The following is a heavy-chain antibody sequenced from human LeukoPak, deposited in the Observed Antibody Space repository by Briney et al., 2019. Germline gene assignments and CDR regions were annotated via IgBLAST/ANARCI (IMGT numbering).Heavy chain of an antibody. V-gene: IGHV3-74*01. CDR1: GFTFSSYW. CDR2: IASDGSST. CDR3: ARGRPHGNDY. D-gene: IGHD4-23*01. J-gene: IGHJ4*02. Sequence: GGSLRLSCAAAGFTFSSYWMNWLRQAPGKGLVWVSRIASDGSSTTYADCVKGRFSISRDNAKYTLYLQMNSLRVEDTAVYYCARGRPHGNDYWGQGTLVTVSS.